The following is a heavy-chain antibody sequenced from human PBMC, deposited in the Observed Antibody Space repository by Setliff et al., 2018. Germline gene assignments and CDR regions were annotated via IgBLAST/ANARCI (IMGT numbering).Heavy chain of an antibody. J-gene: IGHJ4*02. CDR3: AKDPPWSPDYYFDY. D-gene: IGHD3-3*01. CDR1: GFTFSSYG. Sequence: PGGSLRLSCAASGFTFSSYGMHWVRQAPGKGLEWVAVIWYDGTNKYYADSVKGRFTISRDNSKNTLYLQMNSLRAEDTAVYYCAKDPPWSPDYYFDYWGQGTLVTVPQ. V-gene: IGHV3-33*06. CDR2: IWYDGTNK.